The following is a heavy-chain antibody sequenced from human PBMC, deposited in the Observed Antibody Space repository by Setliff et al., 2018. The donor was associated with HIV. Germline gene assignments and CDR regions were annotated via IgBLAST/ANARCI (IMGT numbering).Heavy chain of an antibody. Sequence: SETLSLTCTVSGGSISSSSYYWGWIRQPPGKGLEWIGSIYYSGSPYYNPSLKSRVTISVDTSKNQFSLKLSSVTAADTAVYYCARHVRSGSAGDFDYWGQGTLVTVSS. D-gene: IGHD1-26*01. V-gene: IGHV4-39*01. CDR3: ARHVRSGSAGDFDY. CDR2: IYYSGSP. J-gene: IGHJ4*02. CDR1: GGSISSSSYY.